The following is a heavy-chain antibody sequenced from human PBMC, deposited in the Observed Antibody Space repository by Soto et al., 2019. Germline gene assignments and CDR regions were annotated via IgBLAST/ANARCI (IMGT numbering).Heavy chain of an antibody. CDR1: GGTFSSYA. D-gene: IGHD3-22*01. V-gene: IGHV1-69*06. CDR3: ARSMAYYYDSSGYYSYWYFDL. CDR2: LIPIFGTA. Sequence: QVQLVQSGAEVKKPGSSVKVSCKASGGTFSSYAISWVRQAPGQGLEWMGGLIPIFGTANYAQKFQGRVTITADKSTSTAYMELSSLRSEDTAVYYCARSMAYYYDSSGYYSYWYFDLWGRGTLVTVSS. J-gene: IGHJ2*01.